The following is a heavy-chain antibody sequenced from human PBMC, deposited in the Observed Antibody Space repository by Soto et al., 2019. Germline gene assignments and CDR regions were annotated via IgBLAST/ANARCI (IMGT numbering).Heavy chain of an antibody. D-gene: IGHD3-10*01. CDR1: GFTFSSHG. V-gene: IGHV3-30-3*01. J-gene: IGHJ6*02. Sequence: QVQLVESGGGVVQPGRSLRLSCAASGFTFSSHGMHWVRQTPGKGLEWVAVISYDGSNKYYADSVKGRFTISRDNSKNPLYLQMNSLRAEDTAVYYCARDPVYGSGSYYSYSGMDVWGQGTTGTVSS. CDR2: ISYDGSNK. CDR3: ARDPVYGSGSYYSYSGMDV.